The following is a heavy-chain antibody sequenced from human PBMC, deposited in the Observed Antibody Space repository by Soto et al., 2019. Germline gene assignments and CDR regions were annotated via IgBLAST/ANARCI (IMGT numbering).Heavy chain of an antibody. CDR2: ISGSGGST. V-gene: IGHV3-23*01. CDR1: GFTFSSYA. CDR3: AKEERGYYYGSGRYY. Sequence: EVQLLESGGGLVQPGGSLRLSCAASGFTFSSYAMSWVRQAPGQGLEWVSAISGSGGSTYYADSVKGRFTISRDNSKNTLDLQMNSLRAEDTAVYYCAKEERGYYYGSGRYYWGQGTLVTVSS. J-gene: IGHJ4*02. D-gene: IGHD3-10*01.